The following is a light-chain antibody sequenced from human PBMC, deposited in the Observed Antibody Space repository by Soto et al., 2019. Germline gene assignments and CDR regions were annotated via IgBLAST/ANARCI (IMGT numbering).Light chain of an antibody. Sequence: DIQLTQSPSSLSAFVGDRVTISCRASQSITTYLHWFQQIPGKAPKLLIYGASSLQTGVPSRFSGSGSGTDFTLTISSLQSEDFATYYCQQSYIMPITLGQGTRLEIK. V-gene: IGKV1-39*01. CDR1: QSITTY. CDR3: QQSYIMPIT. CDR2: GAS. J-gene: IGKJ5*01.